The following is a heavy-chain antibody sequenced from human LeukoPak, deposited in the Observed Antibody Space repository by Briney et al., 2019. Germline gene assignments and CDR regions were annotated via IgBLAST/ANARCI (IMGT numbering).Heavy chain of an antibody. CDR1: SGSISSYY. D-gene: IGHD5-18*01. CDR3: ARMYMDTAMVTVGYYYYYMDV. CDR2: IDYSGST. V-gene: IGHV4-59*12. Sequence: SETLSLTCTVSSGSISSYYWSWIRQPPGKGLEWIGYIDYSGSTNYNPSLKSRVTISVDTSKNQFSLKLSSVTAADTAVYYCARMYMDTAMVTVGYYYYYMDVWGKGTTVTVSS. J-gene: IGHJ6*03.